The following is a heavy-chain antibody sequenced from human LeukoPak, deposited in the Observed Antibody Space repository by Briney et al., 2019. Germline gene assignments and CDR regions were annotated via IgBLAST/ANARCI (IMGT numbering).Heavy chain of an antibody. Sequence: GGSLRLSCSASGFTVSSYWIAWVRHAPGKVLEWLANINHDGNEIYYVDSVKGRFTISIDNAKNSLYPQMNSLRAEDTAVYYCARSYRWYHEYWGQGTLVTVSS. V-gene: IGHV3-7*01. D-gene: IGHD3-10*01. CDR2: INHDGNEI. J-gene: IGHJ4*02. CDR1: GFTVSSYW. CDR3: ARSYRWYHEY.